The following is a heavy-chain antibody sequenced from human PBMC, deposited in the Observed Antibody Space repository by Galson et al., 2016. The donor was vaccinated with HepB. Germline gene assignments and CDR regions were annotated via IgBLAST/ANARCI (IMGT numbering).Heavy chain of an antibody. V-gene: IGHV4-31*03. CDR2: ISYSGST. CDR3: PRNPPLSNVVVPAAAEFDS. Sequence: TLSLTCTVSGGSISSGRYYWSWIRQHPGKGLEWIGHISYSGSTFYNPSLKSRLTISLDTSQNQFSLHLSPVPAQDTAVYYCPRNPPLSNVVVPAAAEFDSWGQGTLVTVSS. CDR1: GGSISSGRYY. J-gene: IGHJ4*02. D-gene: IGHD2-2*01.